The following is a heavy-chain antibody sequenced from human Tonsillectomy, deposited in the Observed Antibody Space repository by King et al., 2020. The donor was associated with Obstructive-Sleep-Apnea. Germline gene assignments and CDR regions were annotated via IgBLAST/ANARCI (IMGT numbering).Heavy chain of an antibody. D-gene: IGHD3-10*01. V-gene: IGHV4-59*01. CDR2: IYYSGSS. Sequence: QLQESGPGLVKPSETLSLTCTVSGGSISTYYWSWLRQPPGKRLEWIGYIYYSGSSNYNPSLKRRVSISVDTSKNQFSLKLTSVTAADTAVYYCARSPYGLGIIDYFDPWGQGTLVTVSS. CDR1: GGSISTYY. CDR3: ARSPYGLGIIDYFDP. J-gene: IGHJ5*02.